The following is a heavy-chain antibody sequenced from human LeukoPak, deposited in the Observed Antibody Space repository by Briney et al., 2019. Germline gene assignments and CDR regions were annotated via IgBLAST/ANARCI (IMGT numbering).Heavy chain of an antibody. D-gene: IGHD3-10*01. CDR3: ARSSYGGSGSYEYFQH. CDR1: GGSISSGSFY. Sequence: SETLSLTCTVSGGSISSGSFYWSWIRQPAGKGLEWIGRFYTSGSTNYNPSLKSRVTISVDTSKNQFSLKLSSVTAADTAVYYCARSSYGGSGSYEYFQHWGQGTLVTVSS. J-gene: IGHJ1*01. V-gene: IGHV4-61*02. CDR2: FYTSGST.